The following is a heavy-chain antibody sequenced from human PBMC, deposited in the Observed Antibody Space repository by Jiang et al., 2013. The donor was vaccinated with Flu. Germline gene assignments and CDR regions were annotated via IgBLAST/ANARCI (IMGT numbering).Heavy chain of an antibody. CDR2: IWYDGSNK. D-gene: IGHD4-17*01. CDR3: ARHDYGDWYYFDY. V-gene: IGHV3-33*01. CDR1: GFTFSSYG. J-gene: IGHJ4*02. Sequence: SGFTFSSYGHALGRQAPGKGLEWVAVIWYDGSNKYYADSVKGRFTISRDNSKNTLYLQMNSLRAKDTAVYYCARHDYGDWYYFDYWGQGTLVTVSS.